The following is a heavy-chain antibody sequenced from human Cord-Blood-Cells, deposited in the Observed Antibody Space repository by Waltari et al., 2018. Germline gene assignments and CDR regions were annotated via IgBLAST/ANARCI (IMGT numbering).Heavy chain of an antibody. D-gene: IGHD6-13*01. Sequence: QVQLQQWGAGLLKPSETLSLTCAVYGGSFSGYYWSWIRQPPGKGLGWMWEINHSGSTKYIPSLKSRVTISVHTSKNQFSLKLSSVTAADTAVYYCAGSGYSSSWYDTWGQGTLVTVSS. J-gene: IGHJ5*02. V-gene: IGHV4-34*01. CDR3: AGSGYSSSWYDT. CDR1: GGSFSGYY. CDR2: INHSGST.